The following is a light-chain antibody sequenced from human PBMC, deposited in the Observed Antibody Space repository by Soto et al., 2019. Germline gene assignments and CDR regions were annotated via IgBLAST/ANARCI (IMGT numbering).Light chain of an antibody. CDR1: SSNIGAGYE. CDR3: QSYDSSMSGYV. CDR2: ENN. J-gene: IGLJ1*01. Sequence: QSVLTQPPSVSEAPGQRVTSSCTGSSSNIGAGYEAHWYQQVPGTAPKLLIYENNNRTSGVPDRFSGSKSGTSASLAITGLQAEDEAEYYCQSYDSSMSGYVFGTGTKVTVL. V-gene: IGLV1-40*01.